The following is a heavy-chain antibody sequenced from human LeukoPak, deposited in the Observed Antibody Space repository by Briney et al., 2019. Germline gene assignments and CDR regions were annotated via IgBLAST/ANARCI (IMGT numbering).Heavy chain of an antibody. CDR2: ISSSSYYI. D-gene: IGHD3-22*01. CDR1: GFTFSSYT. V-gene: IGHV3-21*01. CDR3: VRVGDYYDSGGYQGFDY. Sequence: GGSLRLSCAASGFTFSSYTMNWVRQAPGKGLEWVSSISSSSYYIYYADSVKGRLTISRDNAKNSVYLQMNSLRDEDTAVYYCVRVGDYYDSGGYQGFDYWGQGTLVTVSS. J-gene: IGHJ4*02.